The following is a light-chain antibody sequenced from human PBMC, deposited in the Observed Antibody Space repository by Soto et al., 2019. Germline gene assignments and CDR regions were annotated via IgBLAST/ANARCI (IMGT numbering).Light chain of an antibody. Sequence: EIVLTQSPGTLSLSPGERATLSCRASQSLSKTYLAWYQKKPGQAPRLLIDGASSRATGTPDRFSGSGSGTDFTLTISRLEPEDFAVYYCQQYLSPPWTFGQGTKVEIK. J-gene: IGKJ1*01. CDR1: QSLSKTY. V-gene: IGKV3-20*01. CDR2: GAS. CDR3: QQYLSPPWT.